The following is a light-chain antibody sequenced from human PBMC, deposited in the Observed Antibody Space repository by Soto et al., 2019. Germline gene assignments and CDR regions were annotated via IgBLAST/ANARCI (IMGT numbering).Light chain of an antibody. CDR3: MQALQSPYT. Sequence: VMTQSPLSLPVTPGEPASISCRSSQSLLHSNGYNYMDWYLQKPGQSPQLLIYLGSNRASGVSDRLSGSGSGTGFTLKISRVEAEDVGIYYCMQALQSPYTFGQVTTLEIK. CDR1: QSLLHSNGYNY. V-gene: IGKV2-28*01. CDR2: LGS. J-gene: IGKJ2*01.